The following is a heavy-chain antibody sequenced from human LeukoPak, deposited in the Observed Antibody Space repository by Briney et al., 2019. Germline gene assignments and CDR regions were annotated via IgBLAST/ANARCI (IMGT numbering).Heavy chain of an antibody. CDR3: ARDTFVWDSSSWYEDPYYMDV. J-gene: IGHJ6*03. Sequence: GGSLRLSCAASGFTFSSYWMSWVRQAPGKGLEWVANIKQDGSEKYYVDSVKGRFTISRDNAKNSLYLQMNSLRAEDTAVYYCARDTFVWDSSSWYEDPYYMDVWGKGTTVTVSS. CDR1: GFTFSSYW. D-gene: IGHD6-13*01. V-gene: IGHV3-7*01. CDR2: IKQDGSEK.